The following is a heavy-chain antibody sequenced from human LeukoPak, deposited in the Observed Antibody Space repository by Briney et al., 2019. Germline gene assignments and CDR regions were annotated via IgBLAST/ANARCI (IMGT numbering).Heavy chain of an antibody. V-gene: IGHV1-2*02. Sequence: GASVKVSCKASGYTFTAGYYMHWVRQAPGQGLEWMGWINPNSGGTNYAQKFQGRVTITADESTSTAYMELSSLRSEDTAVYYCARSGHSGALVGATRSDAFDIWGQGTMVTVSS. CDR2: INPNSGGT. J-gene: IGHJ3*02. CDR3: ARSGHSGALVGATRSDAFDI. CDR1: GYTFTAGYY. D-gene: IGHD1-26*01.